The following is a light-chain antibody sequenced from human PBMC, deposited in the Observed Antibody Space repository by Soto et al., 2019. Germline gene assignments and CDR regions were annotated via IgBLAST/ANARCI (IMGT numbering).Light chain of an antibody. Sequence: IQMTQSPSTLSASVGDRATITCQASQTISNWLAWYQQKPGKAPKLLIYKASTLESGVPSRFSGSGSGTEFTLTISSLQPDDFATYYCQQYNSYSVTFGQGTRLEIK. J-gene: IGKJ5*01. CDR1: QTISNW. CDR3: QQYNSYSVT. V-gene: IGKV1-5*03. CDR2: KAS.